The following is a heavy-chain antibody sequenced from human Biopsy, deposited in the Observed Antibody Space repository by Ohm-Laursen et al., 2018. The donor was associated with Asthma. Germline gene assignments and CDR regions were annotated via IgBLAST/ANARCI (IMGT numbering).Heavy chain of an antibody. V-gene: IGHV1-18*01. CDR1: GYTFNRAG. CDR2: VSVYNGNT. CDR3: ARAVDYSHYYGIDV. Sequence: SSVRSSCKTSGYTFNRAGITWVRQAPGQGRECMGWVSVYNGNTKVAQKLQDRVTMITDTSTSTAYMELRSLRSDDTAVYFCARAVDYSHYYGIDVWGQGTTVTVS. D-gene: IGHD3-10*01. J-gene: IGHJ6*02.